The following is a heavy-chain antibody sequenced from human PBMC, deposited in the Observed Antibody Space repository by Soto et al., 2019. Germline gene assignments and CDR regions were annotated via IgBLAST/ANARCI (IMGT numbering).Heavy chain of an antibody. CDR3: ARGGSSFAFDI. D-gene: IGHD6-6*01. Sequence: QVQLVQSGAEVKKPGASVKVSCKASGYTFTSYGISWVRQAPGQGLEWMGWIIPIFGTANYAQKFQGRVTITADESTSTAYMELSSLRSEDTAVYYCARGGSSFAFDIWGQGTMVTVSS. J-gene: IGHJ3*02. CDR2: IIPIFGTA. V-gene: IGHV1-69*13. CDR1: GYTFTSYG.